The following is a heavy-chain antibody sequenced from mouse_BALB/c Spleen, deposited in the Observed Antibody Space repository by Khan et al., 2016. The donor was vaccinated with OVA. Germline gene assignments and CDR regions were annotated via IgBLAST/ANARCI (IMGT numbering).Heavy chain of an antibody. D-gene: IGHD1-2*01. Sequence: EVKLQESGPGLVKPSQSLSLTCTVTGYSITSGYGWNWIRQFPGNKLEWMGYISYSGSTTYNPTLNSRISITRDTSKNQFFLQFNSVTTEDTATYYWARTARIKYWGQGTTLTVSS. CDR2: ISYSGST. CDR3: ARTARIKY. V-gene: IGHV3-2*02. CDR1: GYSITSGYG. J-gene: IGHJ2*01.